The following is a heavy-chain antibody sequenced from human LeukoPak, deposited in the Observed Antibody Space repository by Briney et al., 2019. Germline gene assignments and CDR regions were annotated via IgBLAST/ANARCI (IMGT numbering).Heavy chain of an antibody. V-gene: IGHV3-30*02. CDR2: IRYDGSNK. D-gene: IGHD6-13*01. CDR3: AKQQLVHFWFDP. J-gene: IGHJ5*02. Sequence: GGSLRLSCAASGFTFSSYDMSWVRQAPGKGLEWVAFIRYDGSNKYYADSVKGRFTISRDNSKNTLYLQMNSLRAEDTAVYYCAKQQLVHFWFDPWGQGTLVTVSS. CDR1: GFTFSSYD.